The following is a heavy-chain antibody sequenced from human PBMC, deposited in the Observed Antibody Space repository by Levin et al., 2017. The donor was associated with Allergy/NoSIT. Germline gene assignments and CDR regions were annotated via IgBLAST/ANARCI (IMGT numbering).Heavy chain of an antibody. J-gene: IGHJ3*01. V-gene: IGHV4-30-2*01. D-gene: IGHD3-10*01. Sequence: LRLSCAVSGGSISSEGFSWSWIRQPPGKGLEWIGYIYHSGSTYYNPSLKSRVTISVDRSKNQFSLKLTSVTAADTAVYYCARDSRGSALPFDVWGRGTMVTVSS. CDR1: GGSISSEGFS. CDR2: IYHSGST. CDR3: ARDSRGSALPFDV.